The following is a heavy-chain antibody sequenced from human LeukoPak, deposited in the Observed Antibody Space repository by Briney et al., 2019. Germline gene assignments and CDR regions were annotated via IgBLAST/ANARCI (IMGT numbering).Heavy chain of an antibody. J-gene: IGHJ6*03. CDR3: AKGGGYEAQYYYYYLDV. V-gene: IGHV3-21*01. D-gene: IGHD5-12*01. Sequence: GGSLRLSCAASGFTFSSYSMNWVRQAPGKGLEWVSSISGSSSYIYYADSVKGRFTISRDNAKNSLYAQMNSLRAEDTAVYYCAKGGGYEAQYYYYYLDVWGKGTAVTISS. CDR1: GFTFSSYS. CDR2: ISGSSSYI.